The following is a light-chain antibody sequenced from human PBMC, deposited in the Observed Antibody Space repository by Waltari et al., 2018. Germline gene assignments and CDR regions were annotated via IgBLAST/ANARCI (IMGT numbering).Light chain of an antibody. CDR2: EVS. CDR1: QSLLQSDGYIY. CDR3: MQYTHWPHT. V-gene: IGKV2-30*02. Sequence: DVVLTQSPVSPPVTLGEPASISCTSSQSLLQSDGYIYLNWFHQRPGQSPRRLFYEVSKRDFGVPDRFSASGSGTDFTLKISRVEAEDVGIYDCMQYTHWPHTFGQGTKLEIK. J-gene: IGKJ2*01.